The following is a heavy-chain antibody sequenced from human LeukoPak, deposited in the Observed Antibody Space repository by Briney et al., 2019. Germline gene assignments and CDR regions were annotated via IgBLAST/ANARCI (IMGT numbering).Heavy chain of an antibody. Sequence: ASVSVSFTASGYTFTWYYMYWVRQPPGQGNERMGIISVSGDSTSYSQKVQGRVTMTRDTSTSTVYMELSSLRSEDTAIYYCAGVGCVGDCYAVAFDIWGQGTMVSVSS. CDR3: AGVGCVGDCYAVAFDI. D-gene: IGHD2-21*02. CDR1: GYTFTWYY. V-gene: IGHV1-46*01. CDR2: ISVSGDST. J-gene: IGHJ3*02.